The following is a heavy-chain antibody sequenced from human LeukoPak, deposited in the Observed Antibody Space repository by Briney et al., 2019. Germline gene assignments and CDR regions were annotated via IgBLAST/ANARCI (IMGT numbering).Heavy chain of an antibody. D-gene: IGHD2-2*01. CDR1: GGSIGSYY. CDR2: IYYSGST. J-gene: IGHJ3*02. Sequence: PSETLSLTCTVPGGSIGSYYWSWVRQPPGKGLEWVGYIYYSGSTNYNPSLKSRVTISVDTSKNQFSLKLSSVTAADTAVYYCAGRIGYCSSTSCNDAFDIWGQGTMVTVSS. V-gene: IGHV4-59*01. CDR3: AGRIGYCSSTSCNDAFDI.